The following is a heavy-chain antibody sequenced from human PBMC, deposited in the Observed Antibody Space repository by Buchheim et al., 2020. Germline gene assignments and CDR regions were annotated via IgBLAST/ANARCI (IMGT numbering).Heavy chain of an antibody. D-gene: IGHD3-9*01. Sequence: QVQLQQWGAGLLKPSETLSLTCAVYGGSFSGYYRSWIRQPPGKGLEWIGEINHSGSTNYNPSLKSRVTISVDTSKNQFSLKLSSVTAADTAVYYCARALRYFDWLLHWFDPWGQGTL. CDR1: GGSFSGYY. V-gene: IGHV4-34*01. CDR3: ARALRYFDWLLHWFDP. CDR2: INHSGST. J-gene: IGHJ5*02.